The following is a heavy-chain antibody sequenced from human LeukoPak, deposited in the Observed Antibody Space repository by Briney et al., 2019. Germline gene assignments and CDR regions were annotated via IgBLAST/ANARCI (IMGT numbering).Heavy chain of an antibody. Sequence: SETLSLTCTVSGGSISNYYWIWIRQPPGKGLEWIGHISYSGSTNHNPSLKSRVTISVDTSKNQFSLKVTSVTAADTAVYYCARGHDGVVGWFAPWGRGTLVTVSS. CDR1: GGSISNYY. J-gene: IGHJ5*02. CDR3: ARGHDGVVGWFAP. D-gene: IGHD2-15*01. CDR2: ISYSGST. V-gene: IGHV4-59*01.